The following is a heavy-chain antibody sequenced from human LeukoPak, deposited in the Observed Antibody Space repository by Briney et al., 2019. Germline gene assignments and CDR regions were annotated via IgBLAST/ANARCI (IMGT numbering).Heavy chain of an antibody. D-gene: IGHD5-12*01. Sequence: GRSLRLSCAASGFTFSSYWMNWVRQAPGKGLEWVAKIKQDGSEKYYVDSVKGRFTISRDNAKNSLYLQMNSLRVEDTAVYYCARDSGYSGYDYDYWGQGTLVTVSS. CDR1: GFTFSSYW. CDR3: ARDSGYSGYDYDY. V-gene: IGHV3-7*01. CDR2: IKQDGSEK. J-gene: IGHJ4*02.